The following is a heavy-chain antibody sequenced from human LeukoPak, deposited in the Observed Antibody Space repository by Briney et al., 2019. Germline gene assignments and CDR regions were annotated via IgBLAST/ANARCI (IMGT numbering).Heavy chain of an antibody. CDR2: INHSGST. D-gene: IGHD4-17*01. Sequence: SETLSLTCAVYGGSFSGYYWSWIRQPPGKGLEWIGEINHSGSTNYNPSLKSRVTMSVDTSKNQFSLKLRSVTAAVTAVYYCARSDYGDYDLLTWFDPWGQGTLVTVSS. J-gene: IGHJ5*02. CDR1: GGSFSGYY. CDR3: ARSDYGDYDLLTWFDP. V-gene: IGHV4-34*01.